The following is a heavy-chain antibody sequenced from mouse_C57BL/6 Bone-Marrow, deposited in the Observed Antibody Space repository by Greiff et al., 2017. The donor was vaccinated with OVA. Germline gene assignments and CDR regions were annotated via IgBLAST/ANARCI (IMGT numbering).Heavy chain of an antibody. CDR3: AICFDGYYSWFAY. J-gene: IGHJ3*01. CDR2: IHPSDSDT. V-gene: IGHV1-74*01. D-gene: IGHD2-3*01. CDR1: GYTFTSYW. Sequence: VQLQQPGAELVKPGASVKVSCKASGYTFTSYWMHWVKQRPGQGLEWIGRIHPSDSDTNYNQKFKGKATLTVDKSSSTAYMQLSSLTSEDSAVYYCAICFDGYYSWFAYWGQGTLVTVSA.